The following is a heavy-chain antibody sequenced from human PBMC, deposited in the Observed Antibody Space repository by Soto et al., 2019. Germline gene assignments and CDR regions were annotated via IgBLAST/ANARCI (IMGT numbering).Heavy chain of an antibody. CDR3: ARTQLGSFDI. D-gene: IGHD3-16*01. CDR1: GGSISTYY. Sequence: QVQLQESGPGLVKPSETLSLTCTVSGGSISTYYWSWIRQPPGKGLEWIGYIYHTGSTNYNPSLKSRVNISVDKSKKQFSLRLRSGTAADTAVYYCARTQLGSFDIWGQGTMVTVSS. J-gene: IGHJ3*02. V-gene: IGHV4-59*01. CDR2: IYHTGST.